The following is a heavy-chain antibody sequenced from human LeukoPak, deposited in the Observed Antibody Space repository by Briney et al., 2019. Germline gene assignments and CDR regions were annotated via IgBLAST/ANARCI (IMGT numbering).Heavy chain of an antibody. Sequence: GESLKISCKGSGYSFTSYWISWVRQMPGKGLEWMGRIDPSDAYTNYGPSFQGHVTISSDKSIKTAYLQWSSLKASDTAMYYCARHEGYSSSARVYRGQGTLVTVSS. CDR3: ARHEGYSSSARVY. D-gene: IGHD6-13*01. J-gene: IGHJ4*02. CDR1: GYSFTSYW. CDR2: IDPSDAYT. V-gene: IGHV5-10-1*01.